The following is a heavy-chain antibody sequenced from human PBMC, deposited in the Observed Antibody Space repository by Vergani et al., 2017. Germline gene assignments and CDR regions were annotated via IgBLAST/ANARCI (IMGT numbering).Heavy chain of an antibody. Sequence: QVQLQESGPGLVQPSGTLSLPCAVSGGSISSSNWWSWVRQPPGKGLEWIGEIYHSGSTNYNPSLKSRVTISVDKSKNQFSLKLSSVTAADTAVYYCARQKAAAGYYYYYMDVWGKGTTVTVSS. D-gene: IGHD6-13*01. CDR1: GGSISSSNW. J-gene: IGHJ6*03. V-gene: IGHV4-4*02. CDR2: IYHSGST. CDR3: ARQKAAAGYYYYYMDV.